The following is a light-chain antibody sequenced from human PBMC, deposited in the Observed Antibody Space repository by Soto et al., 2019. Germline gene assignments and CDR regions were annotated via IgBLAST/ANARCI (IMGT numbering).Light chain of an antibody. V-gene: IGKV1-5*03. CDR1: QSIGNW. CDR2: EAS. Sequence: IRMTQSPSTQSAAIGDRVTITGRSSQSIGNWLAWYQQKPGRDPKILMYEASSLESGVQSRFRGSGSGTEFTLTISSLQSEDFAVYYCQPYNNWPTFGSGTQVDIK. CDR3: QPYNNWPT. J-gene: IGKJ1*01.